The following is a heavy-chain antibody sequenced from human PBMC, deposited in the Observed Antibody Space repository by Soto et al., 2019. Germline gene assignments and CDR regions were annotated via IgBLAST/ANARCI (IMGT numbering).Heavy chain of an antibody. V-gene: IGHV1-2*02. CDR2: IDPNSGGT. CDR3: ATIRTPSLMTTVTTEDAFDI. CDR1: KYTFTDYY. D-gene: IGHD4-17*01. Sequence: QVQLVQSGAEVKKPGASVKVSCKASKYTFTDYYIHWVRQAPGQGLEWMGWIDPNSGGTNYAQKFRGRVTLTSDTSISTAYMELSRLRSDDTAVYYCATIRTPSLMTTVTTEDAFDIWGQGTMVTVSS. J-gene: IGHJ3*02.